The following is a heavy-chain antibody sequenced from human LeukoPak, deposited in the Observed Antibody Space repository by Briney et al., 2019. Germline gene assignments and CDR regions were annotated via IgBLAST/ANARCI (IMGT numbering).Heavy chain of an antibody. Sequence: SETLSLTCTVSGGSISSGGYYWGWIRQPPGKGLEWIGSIYYSGSTYYNPSLKSRVTISVDTSKNQFSLKLSSVTAADTAVYYCASSNGLGYCSSTSCYRSPGWFDPWGQGTLVTVSS. D-gene: IGHD2-2*01. V-gene: IGHV4-39*01. CDR1: GGSISSGGYY. CDR2: IYYSGST. J-gene: IGHJ5*02. CDR3: ASSNGLGYCSSTSCYRSPGWFDP.